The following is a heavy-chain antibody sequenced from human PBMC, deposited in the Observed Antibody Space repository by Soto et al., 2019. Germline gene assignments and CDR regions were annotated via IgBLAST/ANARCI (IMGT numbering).Heavy chain of an antibody. V-gene: IGHV3-30*18. J-gene: IGHJ6*02. D-gene: IGHD3-10*01. CDR1: GFTFSSYG. CDR2: ISYDGSNK. CDR3: AKDLISYGEYYGMDV. Sequence: QVQLVESGGGVVQPGRSLRLSCAASGFTFSSYGMHWVRQAPGKGLEWVAVISYDGSNKYYADSVKGRFTISRDNSKNTLYLQMNSLRAEDTAVYYCAKDLISYGEYYGMDVWGQGTTVTVSS.